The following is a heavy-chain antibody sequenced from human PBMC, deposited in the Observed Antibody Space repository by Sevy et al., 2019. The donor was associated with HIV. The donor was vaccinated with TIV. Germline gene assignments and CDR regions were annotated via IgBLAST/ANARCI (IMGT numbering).Heavy chain of an antibody. CDR2: IYSDETT. CDR3: ARGIIGYCYALIY. V-gene: IGHV3-66*01. CDR1: GFSVNSNY. J-gene: IGHJ4*02. D-gene: IGHD2-2*01. Sequence: GGSLRLSCAASGFSVNSNYMTWVRQAPGKGLEGVSVIYSDETTYHADSVKDRFTISRDNSKNMLYLQMSSLRAEDTAIYYCARGIIGYCYALIYWGQGTLVTVSS.